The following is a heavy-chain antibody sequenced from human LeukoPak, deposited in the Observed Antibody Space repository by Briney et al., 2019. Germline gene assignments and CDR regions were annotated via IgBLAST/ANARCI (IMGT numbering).Heavy chain of an antibody. D-gene: IGHD6-19*01. CDR3: AKAPYSSGPIGFDC. V-gene: IGHV3-23*01. CDR1: GFTFSTSA. Sequence: PGGSLRLSCATSGFTFSTSAMSWVRQAPGKGLAWVSTISGSGGGTYYADSVKGRFTFSRDSSKNTLYLQMNSLRAEDTAVYYCAKAPYSSGPIGFDCWGQGALVTVSS. J-gene: IGHJ4*02. CDR2: ISGSGGGT.